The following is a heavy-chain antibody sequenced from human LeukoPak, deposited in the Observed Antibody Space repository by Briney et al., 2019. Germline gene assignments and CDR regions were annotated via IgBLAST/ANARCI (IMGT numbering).Heavy chain of an antibody. Sequence: ASVKVSCKASGYTFTGYCMHWVRQAPGQGLEWMGWINPNSGGTNYAQKFQGRVTMTRDTSISTAYMELSRLRSDDTAVYYCARESADYDILTGYYAYYFDYWGQGTLVTVSS. CDR3: ARESADYDILTGYYAYYFDY. V-gene: IGHV1-2*02. J-gene: IGHJ4*02. D-gene: IGHD3-9*01. CDR1: GYTFTGYC. CDR2: INPNSGGT.